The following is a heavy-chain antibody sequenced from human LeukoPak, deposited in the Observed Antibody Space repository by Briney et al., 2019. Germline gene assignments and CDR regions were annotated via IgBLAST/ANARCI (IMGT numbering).Heavy chain of an antibody. J-gene: IGHJ4*02. CDR3: ARRTGHSYFDP. CDR2: ISGSGITI. Sequence: PGGSLRLSCAASGFTFSDYYMGWIRQAPGKGLEWISYISGSGITIFAADSLKGRFTTSRDNAKNSLYLQMSSLRAEDTAVYYCARRTGHSYFDPWGQGTLVTVSS. V-gene: IGHV3-11*01. D-gene: IGHD1-14*01. CDR1: GFTFSDYY.